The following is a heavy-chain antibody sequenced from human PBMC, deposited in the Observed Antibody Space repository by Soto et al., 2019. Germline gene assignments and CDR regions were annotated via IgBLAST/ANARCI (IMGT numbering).Heavy chain of an antibody. CDR3: AKARVLTGFYPPRDFDY. D-gene: IGHD3-9*01. J-gene: IGHJ4*02. CDR2: IGSSGGST. V-gene: IGHV3-23*01. Sequence: EVQLLESGGGLEQPGGSLKLSCAASGFTFNNYAMSWVRQAPGKGLEWVSSIGSSGGSTYYADSVKGRFTISRDNSKNTLFLQMNSLRAEDTAVYYCAKARVLTGFYPPRDFDYWGQGTLVTVSS. CDR1: GFTFNNYA.